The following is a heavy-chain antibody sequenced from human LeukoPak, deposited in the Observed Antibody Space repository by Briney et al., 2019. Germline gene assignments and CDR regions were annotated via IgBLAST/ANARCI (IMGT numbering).Heavy chain of an antibody. V-gene: IGHV3-23*01. J-gene: IGHJ4*02. Sequence: GGSLRLSCAASAFTFRPYAMIWVRQAPGKGLEWVSTVSGSGGSTYYADSVKGRFTISRDNSNNTLYLEMNSLRAEDTAVYYCAKGAASRGYTYVADWGQGTLVTVSS. CDR2: VSGSGGST. CDR3: AKGAASRGYTYVAD. CDR1: AFTFRPYA. D-gene: IGHD5-18*01.